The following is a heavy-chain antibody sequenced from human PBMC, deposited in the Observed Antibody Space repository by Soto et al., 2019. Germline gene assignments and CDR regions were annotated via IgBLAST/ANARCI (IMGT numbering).Heavy chain of an antibody. J-gene: IGHJ6*02. CDR3: ARQSEYYYASGRAAPLYGMDV. V-gene: IGHV4-39*01. D-gene: IGHD3-10*01. CDR1: GGSVSSISSY. Sequence: SETLSLTCTVSGGSVSSISSYWGWIRQPPGKGLEWIGNVYYSGSTYSNPSLKSRLTISADTSKNQFSLKLSSVTAADTAVYFCARQSEYYYASGRAAPLYGMDVWGQGTTVTVSS. CDR2: VYYSGST.